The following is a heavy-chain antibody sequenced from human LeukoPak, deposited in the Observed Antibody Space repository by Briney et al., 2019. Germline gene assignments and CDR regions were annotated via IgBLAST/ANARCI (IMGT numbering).Heavy chain of an antibody. D-gene: IGHD2-21*02. V-gene: IGHV3-48*01. CDR1: AFTFSNYG. CDR3: AKGHIVVVTAIFFDY. CDR2: ISSTSTTK. Sequence: GGSLRLSCAASAFTFSNYGMNWVRQTPGKGLERVSYISSTSTTKSYADSVKGRFTISRDNAKNSLYLQMNSLRAEDTAVYYCAKGHIVVVTAIFFDYWGQGTLVTVSS. J-gene: IGHJ4*02.